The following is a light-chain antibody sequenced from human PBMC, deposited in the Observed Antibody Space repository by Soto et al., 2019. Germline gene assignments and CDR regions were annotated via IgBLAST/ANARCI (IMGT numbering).Light chain of an antibody. V-gene: IGLV2-14*01. CDR1: SSDVGGYNY. J-gene: IGLJ2*01. CDR2: EVS. Sequence: QLVLTQPASVSGSPGQSITISCTGTSSDVGGYNYVSWYQQHPGKAPKLMIYEVSNRPSEVSNRFSGSKSGNTASLTISGLQAEDEGNYYCSSYTSGSTLVVFGGGTQLTVL. CDR3: SSYTSGSTLVV.